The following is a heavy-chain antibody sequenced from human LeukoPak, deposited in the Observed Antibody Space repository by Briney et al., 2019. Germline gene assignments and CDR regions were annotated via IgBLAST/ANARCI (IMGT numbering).Heavy chain of an antibody. CDR1: GFSFRNFW. CDR3: AKRNTMVRGGPCFDY. V-gene: IGHV3-23*01. D-gene: IGHD3-10*01. CDR2: IFGNGDTT. Sequence: GGSLRLSCAASGFSFRNFWMHWVRHPPGKGLEWVSIIFGNGDTTYYADSVKGRFTVSRDNSKDTLYLQMNDLRPDDTAIYYCAKRNTMVRGGPCFDYWGQGLLVTVSS. J-gene: IGHJ4*02.